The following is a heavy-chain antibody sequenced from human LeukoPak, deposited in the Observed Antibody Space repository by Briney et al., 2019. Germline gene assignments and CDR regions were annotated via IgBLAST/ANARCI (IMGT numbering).Heavy chain of an antibody. CDR1: GFTFSSYA. D-gene: IGHD2-21*02. CDR3: ARDLDTSVTGD. CDR2: ISYDGSNK. V-gene: IGHV3-30-3*01. J-gene: IGHJ4*02. Sequence: GGSLRLSCAASGFTFSSYAMHWVRQAPGKGLEWVAVISYDGSNKYYADSEKGRFTISRDNSKNTLYLQMNSLRAEDTAVYYCARDLDTSVTGDWGQGTLVTVSS.